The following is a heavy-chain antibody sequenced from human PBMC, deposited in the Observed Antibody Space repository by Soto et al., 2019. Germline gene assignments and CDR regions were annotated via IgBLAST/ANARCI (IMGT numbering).Heavy chain of an antibody. CDR1: GFTFNNAW. CDR2: IKGEADGGTT. J-gene: IGHJ4*02. CDR3: TRDIDSPGY. V-gene: IGHV3-15*01. Sequence: GGSLRLSCAASGFTFNNAWMSWVRQAPGKGLEWVGRIKGEADGGTTDYAAPVKGRITISRDHSKDTLYLRMNSLKTEDTAVYYCTRDIDSPGYWGQGTLVTVSS. D-gene: IGHD3-16*02.